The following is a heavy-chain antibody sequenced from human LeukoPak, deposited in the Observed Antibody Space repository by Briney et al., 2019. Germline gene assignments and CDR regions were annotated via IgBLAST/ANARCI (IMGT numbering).Heavy chain of an antibody. V-gene: IGHV7-4-1*02. CDR3: ARGPMIAAAGRFDP. CDR1: GYTFTSYA. D-gene: IGHD6-13*01. Sequence: ASVKVSCKASGYTFTSYAMNWVRQAPGQGLEWMGWINTNTGNPTYAQGFTGRFVFSLDTSVSTAYLQISSLKAEDTAVYYCARGPMIAAAGRFDPWGQVTLVTVSS. J-gene: IGHJ5*02. CDR2: INTNTGNP.